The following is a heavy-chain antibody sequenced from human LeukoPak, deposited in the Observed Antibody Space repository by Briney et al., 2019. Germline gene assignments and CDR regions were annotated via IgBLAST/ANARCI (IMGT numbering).Heavy chain of an antibody. V-gene: IGHV1-46*01. D-gene: IGHD3-10*01. CDR1: GYTFTNYY. CDR3: ARVQDPGWFGILGDAFDI. Sequence: ASVKVSCKASGYTFTNYYMHWVRQAPGQGLEWMGIINPSVGSTTYAQKFQGRVTMTRDTSISTAYMELSRLRSDDTAVYYCARVQDPGWFGILGDAFDIWGQGTMVTVSS. CDR2: INPSVGST. J-gene: IGHJ3*02.